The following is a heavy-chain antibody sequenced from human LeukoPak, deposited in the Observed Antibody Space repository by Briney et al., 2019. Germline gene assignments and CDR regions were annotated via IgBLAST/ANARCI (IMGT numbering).Heavy chain of an antibody. CDR2: IYSGGST. CDR3: AREEYGDYYFDY. D-gene: IGHD4-17*01. CDR1: GFTVSSNY. V-gene: IGHV3-66*01. J-gene: IGHJ4*02. Sequence: GGSLRLSCAASGFTVSSNYMSWVRQAPGKGLEWVSVIYSGGSTHHADSVKGRFTISRDNSKNTLYLQMNSLRDEDTAVYYCAREEYGDYYFDYWAREPWSPSPQ.